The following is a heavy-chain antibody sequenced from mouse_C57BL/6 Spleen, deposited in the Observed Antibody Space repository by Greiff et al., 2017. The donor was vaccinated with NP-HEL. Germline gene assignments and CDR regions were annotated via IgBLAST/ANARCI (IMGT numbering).Heavy chain of an antibody. Sequence: QVQLQQPGTELVKPGASVKLSCKASGYTFTSYWMHWVKQRPGQGLEWIGNINPSNGGTNYNGKFKGKATLTADKSSSTAYMQLSSLTSEDSAVYFCARCGDYDERGFDYWGQGTTLTVSS. CDR1: GYTFTSYW. D-gene: IGHD2-4*01. J-gene: IGHJ2*01. CDR3: ARCGDYDERGFDY. V-gene: IGHV1-53*01. CDR2: INPSNGGT.